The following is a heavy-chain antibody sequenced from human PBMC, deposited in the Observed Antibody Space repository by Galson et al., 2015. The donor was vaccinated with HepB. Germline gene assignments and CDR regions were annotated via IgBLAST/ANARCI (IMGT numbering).Heavy chain of an antibody. D-gene: IGHD2-21*01. V-gene: IGHV1-46*01. CDR2: INPTGGRT. CDR3: ARDFSHCGGDCYSPHYYYYYYMDV. J-gene: IGHJ6*03. CDR1: GYAFTTYY. Sequence: SVKVSCKASGYAFTTYYIHWVRQAPGQGLEWMGLINPTGGRTIYAQEFQGRVTMTRDTSTSTVYMELNSLRSEDTAVYYCARDFSHCGGDCYSPHYYYYYYMDVWGKGTTVTVSS.